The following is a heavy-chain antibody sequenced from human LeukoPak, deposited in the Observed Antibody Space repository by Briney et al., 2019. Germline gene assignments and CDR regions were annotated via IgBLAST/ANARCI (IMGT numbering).Heavy chain of an antibody. D-gene: IGHD4-23*01. J-gene: IGHJ3*02. Sequence: PGGSLRLSCAASGFSFSNCSMNWVRQAPGKGLEWVSSISSSSTYIYCADSLEGRFTISRDNVRNSLYLQMNSLRAEDTAVYYCAGDYEGNLAFDIWGQGTMVTVSS. CDR2: ISSSSTYI. CDR3: AGDYEGNLAFDI. V-gene: IGHV3-21*01. CDR1: GFSFSNCS.